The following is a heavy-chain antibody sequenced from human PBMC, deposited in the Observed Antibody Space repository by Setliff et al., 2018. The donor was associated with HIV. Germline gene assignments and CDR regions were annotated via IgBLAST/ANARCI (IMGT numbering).Heavy chain of an antibody. V-gene: IGHV1-18*01. CDR3: ARDRFSKTTVVTLPTTYSGMDV. CDR1: GYAFTSQF. J-gene: IGHJ6*02. CDR2: ISAYNGNT. Sequence: ASVKVSCKASGYAFTSQFMHWVRQAPGQGLEWMGWISAYNGNTNYAQKLQGRVTMTTDTSTSTAYMELRSLRSDDTAVYYCARDRFSKTTVVTLPTTYSGMDVWGQGSTVTVSS. D-gene: IGHD4-17*01.